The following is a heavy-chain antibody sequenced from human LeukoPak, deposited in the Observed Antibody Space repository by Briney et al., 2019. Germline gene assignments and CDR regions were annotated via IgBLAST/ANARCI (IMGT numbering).Heavy chain of an antibody. J-gene: IGHJ4*02. CDR2: ISSSSNYI. CDR1: GFTFSSYT. D-gene: IGHD2-2*01. V-gene: IGHV3-21*01. Sequence: PGGSLRLSCAASGFTFSSYTMNWVRQAPGKRLEWVSSISSSSNYIYYADSVKGRFTISRDNAKNSLYLQMNSLRAEDTAVYYCARDGDIVVVPADLDYWGQGTLVTVSS. CDR3: ARDGDIVVVPADLDY.